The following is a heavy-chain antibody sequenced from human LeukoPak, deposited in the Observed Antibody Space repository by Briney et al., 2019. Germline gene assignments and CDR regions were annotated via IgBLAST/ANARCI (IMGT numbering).Heavy chain of an antibody. CDR1: GYTFTYYY. Sequence: GASVKVSCKASGYTFTYYYIQWVRQAPGQGLEWTGWINPNSGDTTYAQKFQGRVTMTRDTSISTAYMELSTVRYDDTAVYYCARVWSNGWFHDIWGQGTMVSVSS. J-gene: IGHJ3*02. D-gene: IGHD6-19*01. CDR3: ARVWSNGWFHDI. V-gene: IGHV1-2*02. CDR2: INPNSGDT.